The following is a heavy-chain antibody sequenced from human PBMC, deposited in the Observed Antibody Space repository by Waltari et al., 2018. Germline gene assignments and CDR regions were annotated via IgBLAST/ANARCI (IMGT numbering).Heavy chain of an antibody. V-gene: IGHV3-30-3*01. D-gene: IGHD6-19*01. CDR1: GFTFRSYA. CDR2: ISYGGSNK. Sequence: QVQLVESGGGVVQPGRSLRLSCAASGFTFRSYAMHWVRQAPGKGLEWVAVISYGGSNKYYADSVKGRCTSSRDNSKNTLYLQMNSLRAEDTAVYYCARDHAVAGTDYWGQGTLVTVSS. CDR3: ARDHAVAGTDY. J-gene: IGHJ4*02.